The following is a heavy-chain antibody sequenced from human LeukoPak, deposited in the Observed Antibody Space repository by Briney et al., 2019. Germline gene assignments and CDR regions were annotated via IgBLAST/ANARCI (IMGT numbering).Heavy chain of an antibody. CDR2: IPGSGDGT. D-gene: IGHD3-10*01. Sequence: GTLTFSCAASGLTFSNYAMMLLRQTLGKNLKWVFSIPGSGDGTYYADSVRGRFTISRDNSENTLYLQLDSLRAEDTAVYFCVKGFVHPTYYFDYWGQGTLVTVSS. CDR3: VKGFVHPTYYFDY. V-gene: IGHV3-23*01. CDR1: GLTFSNYA. J-gene: IGHJ4*02.